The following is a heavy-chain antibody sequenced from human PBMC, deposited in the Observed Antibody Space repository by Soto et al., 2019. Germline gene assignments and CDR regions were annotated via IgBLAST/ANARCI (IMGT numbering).Heavy chain of an antibody. CDR3: ARDPHWNYVRGVYYYYGMDV. V-gene: IGHV3-11*01. Sequence: PGGSLRLSCAASGFTFSDYYMSWIRQAPGKWLEWVSYISSSGSTIYYADSVKGRFTISRDNAKNSPYLQMNSLRAEDTAVYYCARDPHWNYVRGVYYYYGMDVWGXGTTVKVSS. D-gene: IGHD1-7*01. CDR2: ISSSGSTI. CDR1: GFTFSDYY. J-gene: IGHJ6*02.